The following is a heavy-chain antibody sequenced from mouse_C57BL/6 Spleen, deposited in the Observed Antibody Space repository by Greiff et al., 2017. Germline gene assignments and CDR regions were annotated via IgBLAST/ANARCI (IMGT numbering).Heavy chain of an antibody. CDR2: IWSGGST. V-gene: IGHV2-2*01. CDR1: GFSLTSYG. CDR3: DRDEGKYGAMND. J-gene: IGHJ4*01. D-gene: IGHD2-1*01. Sequence: QVQLQQSGPGLVQPSQSLSITCTVSGFSLTSYGVHWVRQSPGKGLEWLGVIWSGGSTDYNAAFISSLCIRKDNSKRQVFCKMHRLQADDSAIYYCDRDEGKYGAMNDWRQGSSVTVSS.